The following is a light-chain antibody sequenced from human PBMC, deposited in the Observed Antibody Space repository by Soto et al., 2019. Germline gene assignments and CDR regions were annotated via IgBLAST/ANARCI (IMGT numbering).Light chain of an antibody. CDR3: CSYVGSDTYVI. CDR1: SSDVGGYIL. Sequence: QSVLTQPASVSGSPGQSITISCTGTSSDVGGYILVSWYQLHPDKAPKLMIYEGRERPSGVSNRFSGSKSGNTASLTISGLQPEDEAHYYCCSYVGSDTYVIFGGGTKLTVL. CDR2: EGR. V-gene: IGLV2-23*01. J-gene: IGLJ2*01.